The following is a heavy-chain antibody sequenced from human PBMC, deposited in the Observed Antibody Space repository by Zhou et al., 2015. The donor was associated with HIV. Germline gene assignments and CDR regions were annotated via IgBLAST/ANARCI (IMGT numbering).Heavy chain of an antibody. D-gene: IGHD1-26*01. J-gene: IGHJ4*02. V-gene: IGHV1-18*01. CDR1: GGTFRNHG. Sequence: QVQLVQSGAEVKKPGSSVKVSCKASGGTFRNHGISWVRQAPGQGLEWMGWISTYNGNTNYAQEFQDRVAMTTDTSTSTAYMELRSLRSDDTAVYYCARALQGVGASIPIDYWGQGTLVTVSS. CDR2: ISTYNGNT. CDR3: ARALQGVGASIPIDY.